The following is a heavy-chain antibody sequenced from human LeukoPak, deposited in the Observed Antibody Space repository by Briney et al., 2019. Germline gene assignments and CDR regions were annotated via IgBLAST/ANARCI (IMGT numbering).Heavy chain of an antibody. V-gene: IGHV3-23*01. Sequence: GGSLRLSCAASGSTFSSYAMSWVRQAPGKGLEWVSAISGSGGSTYYADSVKGRFTISRDNSKNTLYLQMNSLRAEDTAVYYCARDHKKQQLGGLIDYWGQGTLVTVSS. J-gene: IGHJ4*02. D-gene: IGHD6-13*01. CDR1: GSTFSSYA. CDR2: ISGSGGST. CDR3: ARDHKKQQLGGLIDY.